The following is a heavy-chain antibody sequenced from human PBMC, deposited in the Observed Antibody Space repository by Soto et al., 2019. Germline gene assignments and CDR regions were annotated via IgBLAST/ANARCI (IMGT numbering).Heavy chain of an antibody. CDR1: GFTFSSYG. CDR3: AHPRGYGVFDAVDI. D-gene: IGHD4-17*01. Sequence: GGSLRLSCAASGFTFSSYGMHWVRQAPGKGLEWVSAISSTGGSTYYTESVRGRFTISRDNSINTLYLQMSSLRTEDTAVYYCAHPRGYGVFDAVDIWGRGTMATVSS. J-gene: IGHJ3*02. CDR2: ISSTGGST. V-gene: IGHV3-23*01.